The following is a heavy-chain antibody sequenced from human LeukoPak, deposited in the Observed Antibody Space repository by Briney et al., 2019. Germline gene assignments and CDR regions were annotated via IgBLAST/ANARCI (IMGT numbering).Heavy chain of an antibody. CDR2: INPNSGGT. CDR1: GYTFTSYD. D-gene: IGHD3-22*01. J-gene: IGHJ5*02. CDR3: ARVFNYYDTSGYYT. V-gene: IGHV1-2*02. Sequence: ASVKVSCKASGYTFTSYDISWVRQAPGQGLEWMGWINPNSGGTTFAQKFQGRVTMTRDTSISTAYMELSRLRSDDTAVYYCARVFNYYDTSGYYTWGQGTLVTVSS.